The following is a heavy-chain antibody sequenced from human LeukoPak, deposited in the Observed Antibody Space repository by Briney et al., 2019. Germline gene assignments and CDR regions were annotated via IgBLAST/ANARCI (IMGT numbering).Heavy chain of an antibody. CDR3: ASIPRHTAMVQYNWFDP. J-gene: IGHJ5*02. Sequence: ASVKVSCKASGYIFTGYYMHWVRQAPGQGLEWMGWIDPNSGDTNYAEKFQGRVTMTRDTSISTAYMELSRLRSDDTAVYYCASIPRHTAMVQYNWFDPWGQGTLVTVSS. V-gene: IGHV1-2*02. CDR2: IDPNSGDT. CDR1: GYIFTGYY. D-gene: IGHD5-18*01.